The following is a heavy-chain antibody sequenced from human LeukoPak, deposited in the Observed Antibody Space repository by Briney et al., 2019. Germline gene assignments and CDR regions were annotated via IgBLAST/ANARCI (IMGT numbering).Heavy chain of an antibody. V-gene: IGHV3-49*03. CDR3: SRLLGRQHLDWLSRHDNWFDP. CDR1: GFIVDDYT. D-gene: IGHD3-9*01. CDR2: IRSKAFGGTT. Sequence: PGGSLRLSCSASGFIVDDYTMSWFRQAPGKGLEWVGFIRSKAFGGTTEYAASVKSRFIISRDDSKTIAYLQMNSLKTEDSAIYYCSRLLGRQHLDWLSRHDNWFDPWGQGTLVTVSS. J-gene: IGHJ5*02.